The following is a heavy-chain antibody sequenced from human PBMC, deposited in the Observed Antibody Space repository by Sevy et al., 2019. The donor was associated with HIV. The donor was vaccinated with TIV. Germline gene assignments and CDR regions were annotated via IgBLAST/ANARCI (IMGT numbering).Heavy chain of an antibody. V-gene: IGHV3-21*01. CDR1: GFTFSTST. CDR2: MTSSGSYI. CDR3: VRDGWNY. J-gene: IGHJ4*02. D-gene: IGHD2-15*01. Sequence: GGSLRLSCAASGFTFSTSTMNWVRQAPGKGLEWVSLMTSSGSYILYSDSVKGRFTIARDKAKNSVLLQMNSLRVEDTAVYYCVRDGWNYWGQGTLVTVSS.